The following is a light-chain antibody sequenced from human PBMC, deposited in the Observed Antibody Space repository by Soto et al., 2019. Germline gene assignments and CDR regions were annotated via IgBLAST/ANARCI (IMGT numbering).Light chain of an antibody. CDR3: QQLESYPST. J-gene: IGKJ4*01. CDR1: QTVSTW. CDR2: DAS. Sequence: DIQMTQSPSTLSASVRDRVTITFRASQTVSTWLAWYQQKPGKAPKVMIYDASSLENGVPPRFSGSGSGTEFTLTISSLQPEDFATYYCQQLESYPSTFGGGTKVDI. V-gene: IGKV1-5*01.